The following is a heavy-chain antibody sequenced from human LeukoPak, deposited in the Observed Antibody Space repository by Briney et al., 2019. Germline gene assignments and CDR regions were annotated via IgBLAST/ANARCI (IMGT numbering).Heavy chain of an antibody. CDR1: GFTFSSYA. Sequence: PGGSLRLSCAASGFTFSSYAMSWVRQAPGKGLEWVSAISDSGGSTYYADSVKGRFTISRDNSKNTLYLQMNSLRAEDTAVYYCAKYSSGWYEGRYYYYGMDVWGQGTTVTVSS. D-gene: IGHD6-19*01. CDR2: ISDSGGST. J-gene: IGHJ6*02. CDR3: AKYSSGWYEGRYYYYGMDV. V-gene: IGHV3-23*01.